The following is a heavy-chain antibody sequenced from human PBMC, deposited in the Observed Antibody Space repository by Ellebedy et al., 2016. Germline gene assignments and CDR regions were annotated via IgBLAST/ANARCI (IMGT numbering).Heavy chain of an antibody. CDR3: ARDQRVVGATTIDY. Sequence: SETLSLXCTVSGASLSTTPYFWAWIRQPPGKGLEWLGGISYSGNTYYSPSLKGRVIISVDPSKSHFSLKLSSVTAADTAVYYCARDQRVVGATTIDYWGQGALVTVSS. D-gene: IGHD1-26*01. V-gene: IGHV4-39*07. CDR1: GASLSTTPYF. J-gene: IGHJ4*02. CDR2: ISYSGNT.